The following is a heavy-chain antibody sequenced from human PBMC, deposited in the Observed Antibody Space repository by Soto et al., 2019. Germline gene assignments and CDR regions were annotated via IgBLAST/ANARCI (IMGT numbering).Heavy chain of an antibody. J-gene: IGHJ4*02. V-gene: IGHV4-59*01. D-gene: IGHD2-15*01. Sequence: QVQLQESGPGLVKPSETLSLTCTVSGGSMTTYKWSWIRQSPGKGLEWIGYTYSSGSINYNPSLKSRVTISIDTSKNQFSLKLNSAPAADTAVYYCAREWSAFDYWGQGILVTVSS. CDR3: AREWSAFDY. CDR1: GGSMTTYK. CDR2: TYSSGSI.